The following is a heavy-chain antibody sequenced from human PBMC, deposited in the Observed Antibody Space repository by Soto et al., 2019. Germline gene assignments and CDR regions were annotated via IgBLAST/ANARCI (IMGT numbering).Heavy chain of an antibody. CDR1: GYTFTGYY. D-gene: IGHD6-13*01. CDR3: ARGTSPTAAGEHIDY. V-gene: IGHV1-2*04. J-gene: IGHJ4*02. CDR2: INPNSGGT. Sequence: GASVKVSCKASGYTFTGYYMHWVRQAPGQGLEWMGWINPNSGGTNYAQKFQGWVTMTRDTSISTAYMELSRLRSDDMAVYYCARGTSPTAAGEHIDYWGQGTLVTISS.